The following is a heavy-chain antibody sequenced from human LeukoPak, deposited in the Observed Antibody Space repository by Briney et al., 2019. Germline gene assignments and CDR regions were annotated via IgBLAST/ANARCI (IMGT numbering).Heavy chain of an antibody. D-gene: IGHD3-3*01. Sequence: GGSLRLSCAASGFTFSSYSMNWVRQAPGKGLEWVSYISSSSSTIYYADSVKGRFTISRDNAKNSLYLQMNSLRAEDTAVYYCAKGLGITIFGVASGDYWGQGTLVTVSS. CDR3: AKGLGITIFGVASGDY. J-gene: IGHJ4*02. CDR1: GFTFSSYS. V-gene: IGHV3-48*01. CDR2: ISSSSSTI.